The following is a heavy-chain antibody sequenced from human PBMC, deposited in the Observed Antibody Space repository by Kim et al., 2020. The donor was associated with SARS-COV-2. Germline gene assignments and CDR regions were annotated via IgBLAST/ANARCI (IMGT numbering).Heavy chain of an antibody. CDR3: AREGTFGRPDYYFDY. CDR1: GFTFSPYS. Sequence: GGSLRLSCAASGFTFSPYSMNWVRQAPGKGLEWVSSISSSSSYIYYADSVKGRFTISRDNANNSLYLQMNSLRAEDTAVYYCAREGTFGRPDYYFDYWGQGTLVTVSS. V-gene: IGHV3-21*01. D-gene: IGHD3-16*01. CDR2: ISSSSSYI. J-gene: IGHJ4*02.